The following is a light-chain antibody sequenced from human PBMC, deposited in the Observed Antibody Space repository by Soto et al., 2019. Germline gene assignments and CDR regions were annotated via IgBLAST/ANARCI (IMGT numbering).Light chain of an antibody. CDR1: SGYSNYK. V-gene: IGLV9-49*01. Sequence: QLVLTQPPSASASLGASVTLTCTLSSGYSNYKVDWYQQRPGKGPRFVMRVGTGGIVGSKGDGIPDRFSVLGSGLNRYLTIKNIQEEDESDYHCGADLGSGSNFVYVFGTGTKLTVL. CDR3: GADLGSGSNFVYV. CDR2: VGTGGIVG. J-gene: IGLJ1*01.